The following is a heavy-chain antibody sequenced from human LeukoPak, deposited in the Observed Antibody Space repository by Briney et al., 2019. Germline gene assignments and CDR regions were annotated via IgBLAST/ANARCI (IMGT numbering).Heavy chain of an antibody. V-gene: IGHV3-15*01. CDR2: IKSKTDGGTT. J-gene: IGHJ5*02. Sequence: GGSLRLSCAASGFTFSNAWMSWVRQAPGKGQEWVGHIKSKTDGGTTDYAAPVKCRFTISRDDSKDTLYLQVNSLKTEDTAVYYCTTAYYYGTGGAHHWGQGTLVTVSS. CDR3: TTAYYYGTGGAHH. CDR1: GFTFSNAW. D-gene: IGHD3-10*01.